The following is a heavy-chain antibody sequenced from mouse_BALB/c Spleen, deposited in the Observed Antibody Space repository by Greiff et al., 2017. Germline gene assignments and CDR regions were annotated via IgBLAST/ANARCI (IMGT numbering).Heavy chain of an antibody. V-gene: IGHV3-2*02. D-gene: IGHD2-4*01. CDR3: ARNYYDYDTGYYYAMDY. J-gene: IGHJ4*01. CDR1: GYSITSDYA. Sequence: VQLKQSGPGLVKPSQSLSLTCTVTGYSITSDYAWNWIRQFPGNKLEWMGYISYSGSTSYNPSLKSRISITRDTSKNQFFLQLNSVTTEDTATYYCARNYYDYDTGYYYAMDYWGQGTSVTVSS. CDR2: ISYSGST.